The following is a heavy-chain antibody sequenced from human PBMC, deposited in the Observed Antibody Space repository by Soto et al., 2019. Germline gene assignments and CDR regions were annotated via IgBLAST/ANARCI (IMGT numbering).Heavy chain of an antibody. CDR1: DLPSSGTT. CDR2: IGGSGGTP. CDR3: AKVRYNWNYEPDY. J-gene: IGHJ4*02. V-gene: IGHV3-23*01. D-gene: IGHD1-7*01. Sequence: PGGSRSPPVEPPDLPSSGTTMTWARQSPGKGLEWVSAIGGSGGTPYYADSVKGRFTSSRDNSKNTLSLQMNSLIAEGTAVYYCAKVRYNWNYEPDYWGQGTLVTVSS.